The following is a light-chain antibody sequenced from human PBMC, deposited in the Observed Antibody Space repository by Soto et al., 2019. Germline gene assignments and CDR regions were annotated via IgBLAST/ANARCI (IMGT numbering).Light chain of an antibody. V-gene: IGKV3-20*01. CDR3: QQYGTSEII. CDR1: QSLTNSF. Sequence: VMTKSPCTRSLSPGERAVLSCRARQSLTNSFIAWYQQRPGQAPRLLIYDTSSRASGIPDRFSGSGSGTDFTLTISRLETEDFAVFYCQQYGTSEIIFGQGTRLEI. J-gene: IGKJ5*01. CDR2: DTS.